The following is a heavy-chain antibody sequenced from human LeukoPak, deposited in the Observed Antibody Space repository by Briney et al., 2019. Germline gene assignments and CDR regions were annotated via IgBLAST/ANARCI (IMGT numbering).Heavy chain of an antibody. V-gene: IGHV4-34*01. CDR1: GGSFSGYY. CDR2: ISHSGST. CDR3: ASDLVVGHFQH. J-gene: IGHJ1*01. Sequence: PSETLSLTCAVYGGSFSGYYWSWIRQPPGKGLEWIGEISHSGSTYYNPSLKSRVTVAVDTSRSQFSLKLTSVTAADTAVYYCASDLVVGHFQHWGQGSLVTVSS. D-gene: IGHD2-21*01.